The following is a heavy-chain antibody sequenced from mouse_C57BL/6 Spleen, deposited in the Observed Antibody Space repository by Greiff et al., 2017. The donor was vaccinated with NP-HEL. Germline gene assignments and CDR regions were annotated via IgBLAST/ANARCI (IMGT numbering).Heavy chain of an antibody. CDR1: GYTFTSYT. V-gene: IGHV1-4*01. CDR2: INPSSGYT. D-gene: IGHD2-4*01. Sequence: QVQLQQSGAELARPGASVKMSCKASGYTFTSYTMHWVKQRPGPGLEWIGYINPSSGYTKYNQKFKDKATLTADKSSSTAYMQLSSLTSEDSAVYYCARGPYDYDSAMDYWGQGTSVTVSS. J-gene: IGHJ4*01. CDR3: ARGPYDYDSAMDY.